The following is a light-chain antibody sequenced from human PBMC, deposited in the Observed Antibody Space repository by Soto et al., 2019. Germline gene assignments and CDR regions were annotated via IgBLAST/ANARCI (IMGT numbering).Light chain of an antibody. CDR1: QSVSSSY. V-gene: IGKV3-20*01. CDR3: QQYGSSQIT. J-gene: IGKJ5*01. CDR2: GAS. Sequence: EIVLTQSPGTLSLSQGERATLSCRASQSVSSSYLAWYQQKPGQAPRLLIYGASSRATGIPDRFSGSGSGTDFTLTISRLEPEDFAVYYCQQYGSSQITFGQGTRLEIK.